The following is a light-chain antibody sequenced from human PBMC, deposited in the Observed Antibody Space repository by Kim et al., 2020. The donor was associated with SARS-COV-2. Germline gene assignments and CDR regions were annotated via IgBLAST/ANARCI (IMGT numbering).Light chain of an antibody. CDR3: AAWDDSLNGPV. J-gene: IGLJ3*02. CDR1: SSNIGNNA. CDR2: YDD. Sequence: QRGTSSCSGSSSNIGNNAVNWYQKLPGKAPKLLIYYDDLLPSGVSDRFSGSKSGTSASLAISGLQSEDEADYYCAAWDDSLNGPVFGGGTQLTVL. V-gene: IGLV1-36*01.